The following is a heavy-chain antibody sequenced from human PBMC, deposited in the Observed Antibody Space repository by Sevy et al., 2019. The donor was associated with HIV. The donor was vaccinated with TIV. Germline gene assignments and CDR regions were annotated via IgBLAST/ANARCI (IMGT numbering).Heavy chain of an antibody. Sequence: GGSLRLACAASGFIFSSYWMSWVRLAPGKGLEWVASIKQDGSEKYYVDSVKGRFTISRDNAKNSLYLQMNSLRAEDTAVYYCATSRGGSYFTYYFDYWGQGTLVTVSS. CDR1: GFIFSSYW. J-gene: IGHJ4*02. D-gene: IGHD1-26*01. CDR2: IKQDGSEK. CDR3: ATSRGGSYFTYYFDY. V-gene: IGHV3-7*01.